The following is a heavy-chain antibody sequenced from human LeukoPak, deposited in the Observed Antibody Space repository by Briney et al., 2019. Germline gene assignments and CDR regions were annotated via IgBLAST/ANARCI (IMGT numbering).Heavy chain of an antibody. CDR2: IIPIFGTA. J-gene: IGHJ4*02. V-gene: IGHV1-69*05. CDR1: GGTFSSYA. Sequence: GSSVKVSCKASGGTFSSYAISWVRQAPGQGLEWMGGIIPIFGTANYAQKFQGRVTITTDESTSTAYMELSSLRSEDTAVYYCASPRSGYRYTFDYWGQGALVTVSS. CDR3: ASPRSGYRYTFDY. D-gene: IGHD3-22*01.